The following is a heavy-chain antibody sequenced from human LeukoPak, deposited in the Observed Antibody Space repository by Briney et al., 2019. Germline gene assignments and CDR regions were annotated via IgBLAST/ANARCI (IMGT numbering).Heavy chain of an antibody. CDR3: ALYCSGGSCYHFDY. D-gene: IGHD2-15*01. V-gene: IGHV1-69*02. CDR2: IIPILGIA. CDR1: GGTFSSYT. Sequence: GSSVKFSCKASGGTFSSYTISWVRQAPGQGLEWMGRIIPILGIANYAQKFQGRVTITADKSTSTAYMELSSLRSEDTAVYYCALYCSGGSCYHFDYWGQGTLVTVSS. J-gene: IGHJ4*02.